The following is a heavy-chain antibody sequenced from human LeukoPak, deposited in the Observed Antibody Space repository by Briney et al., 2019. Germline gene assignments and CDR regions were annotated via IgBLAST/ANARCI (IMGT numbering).Heavy chain of an antibody. CDR3: AKDSLLYSSGWYRSYFDY. CDR1: GTTFRSYA. V-gene: IGHV1-69*13. J-gene: IGHJ4*02. D-gene: IGHD6-19*01. CDR2: IIPSFGTV. Sequence: ASVKVSCKASGTTFRSYAINWVRQAPGQGLEWMGAIIPSFGTVKYAQKFQGRVTMTADESTSTAYMDLNYLRSDDTAVYYCAKDSLLYSSGWYRSYFDYWGQGTLVTVSS.